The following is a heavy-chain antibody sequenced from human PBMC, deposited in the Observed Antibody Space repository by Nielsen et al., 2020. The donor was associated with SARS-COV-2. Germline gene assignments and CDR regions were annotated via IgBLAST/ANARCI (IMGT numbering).Heavy chain of an antibody. Sequence: GESLKISCKGSGYSFTSYWISWVRQMPGKGLEWMGRIDPSDSYPNYRPSFQGHVTISADKSIRTAYLQWSSLKASDTAMYYCARHRSSVPAAIGAHYYYYYYMDVWGKGTTVTVSS. D-gene: IGHD2-2*02. CDR3: ARHRSSVPAAIGAHYYYYYYMDV. CDR1: GYSFTSYW. V-gene: IGHV5-10-1*01. CDR2: IDPSDSYP. J-gene: IGHJ6*03.